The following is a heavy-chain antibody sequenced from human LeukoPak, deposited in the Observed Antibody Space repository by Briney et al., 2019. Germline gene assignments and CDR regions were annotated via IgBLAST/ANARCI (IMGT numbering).Heavy chain of an antibody. CDR3: GINRPGKALDI. CDR2: IGPKRGDT. V-gene: IGHV1-2*02. Sequence: GASVKVSCKASGYTFTDYFIHWVRQAPGQGLEWMGWIGPKRGDTSYSQKFQGRVTVTRDTSIRTAYMELSRLRSDDTAVYYCGINRPGKALDIWGQGTMVTVSS. CDR1: GYTFTDYF. D-gene: IGHD3-10*01. J-gene: IGHJ3*02.